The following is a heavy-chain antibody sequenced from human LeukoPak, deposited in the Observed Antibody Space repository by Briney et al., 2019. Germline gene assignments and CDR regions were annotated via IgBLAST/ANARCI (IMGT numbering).Heavy chain of an antibody. J-gene: IGHJ4*02. D-gene: IGHD6-19*01. V-gene: IGHV4-4*07. CDR2: IHTSGST. CDR3: ARRDISSGWSFDY. CDR1: GGSISNYH. Sequence: ALETLSLTCTVSGGSISNYHWSWIRQPAGKGLEWIGQIHTSGSTNYNPPLKSRVTMSIDTPENQLSLTIRSVTAADTAVYYCARRDISSGWSFDYWGQGTLVTVSS.